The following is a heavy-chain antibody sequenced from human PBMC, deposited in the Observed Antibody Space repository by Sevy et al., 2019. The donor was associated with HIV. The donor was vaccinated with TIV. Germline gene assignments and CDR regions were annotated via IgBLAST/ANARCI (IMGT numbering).Heavy chain of an antibody. V-gene: IGHV3-30-3*01. CDR1: GFTFSSYA. Sequence: GGSLRLSCAASGFTFSSYAMHWVRQAPGKGLEWVAVISYDGSNKYYADSVKGRFTISIDNSKNTLYLQMNSLRTEDTAVYYCARDRGSGKNVFFDYWVQGTLVTVSS. J-gene: IGHJ4*02. CDR2: ISYDGSNK. D-gene: IGHD3-10*01. CDR3: ARDRGSGKNVFFDY.